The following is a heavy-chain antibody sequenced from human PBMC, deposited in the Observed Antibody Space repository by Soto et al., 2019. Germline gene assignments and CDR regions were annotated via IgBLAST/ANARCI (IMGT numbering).Heavy chain of an antibody. D-gene: IGHD3-22*01. V-gene: IGHV3-23*01. CDR3: AKCSSYYDSSGYYSGMDV. J-gene: IGHJ6*02. Sequence: PSGSGRQTSAASRFAFPSGARSSVNQAPGKGLEWVSAISGSGGSTYYADSVKGRFTISRDNSKNTLYLQMNSLRAEDTAVYYCAKCSSYYDSSGYYSGMDVWGQGTTVTGS. CDR2: ISGSGGST. CDR1: RFAFPSGA.